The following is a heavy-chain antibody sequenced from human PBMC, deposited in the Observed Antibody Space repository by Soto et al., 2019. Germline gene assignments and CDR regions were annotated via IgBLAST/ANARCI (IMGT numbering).Heavy chain of an antibody. CDR2: FYYSGST. CDR3: ARISMASRYTDV. V-gene: IGHV4-39*01. CDR1: GGSISSSSYY. Sequence: SETLSLTCIVSGGSISSSSYYWGWIRQPPGKGLEWIGSFYYSGSTYYSPSLKSRLTISGDTSKNQFSLRLSSVTAADTAVYYCARISMASRYTDVWGKGTTVT. J-gene: IGHJ6*03.